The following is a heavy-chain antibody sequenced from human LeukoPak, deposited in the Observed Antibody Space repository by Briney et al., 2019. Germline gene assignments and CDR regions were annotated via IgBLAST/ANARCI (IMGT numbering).Heavy chain of an antibody. CDR1: GYTFTSYG. CDR3: ARADSSSRGTGFDP. CDR2: ISAYNGNT. V-gene: IGHV1-18*01. J-gene: IGHJ5*02. D-gene: IGHD6-13*01. Sequence: GASVKVSCKASGYTFTSYGISWVRQAPGQGLEWMGWISAYNGNTNYAQKLQGRVTMTRDTSISTAYMELSRLRSDDTAVYYCARADSSSRGTGFDPWGQGTLVTVSS.